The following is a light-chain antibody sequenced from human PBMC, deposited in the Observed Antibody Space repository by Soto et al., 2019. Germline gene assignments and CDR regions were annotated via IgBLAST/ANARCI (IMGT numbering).Light chain of an antibody. Sequence: DIQMTQSPSTVSASVGARVTITCRASESISRWLAWYQQQPGKAPKLLSYDASDLESGVPSRFSGSGSGTEFTLTITSLQPEDFATYYCHQYNTWTFGQGTKVEIK. V-gene: IGKV1-5*01. J-gene: IGKJ1*01. CDR2: DAS. CDR1: ESISRW. CDR3: HQYNTWT.